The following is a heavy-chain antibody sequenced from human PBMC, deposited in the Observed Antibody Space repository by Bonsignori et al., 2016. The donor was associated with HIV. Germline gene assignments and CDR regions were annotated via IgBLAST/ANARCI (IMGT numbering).Heavy chain of an antibody. CDR1: GFTFSSYG. J-gene: IGHJ6*03. CDR2: IRYDGSNK. CDR3: AKAFSGRNYYYYYMDV. V-gene: IGHV3-30*02. Sequence: GGSLRLSCAASGFTFSSYGMHWVRQAPGKGLEWVAFIRYDGSNKYYADSVKGRFTISRDNSKNTLYLQMNSLRAEDTAVYYCAKAFSGRNYYYYYMDVWGKGTTVTVSS. D-gene: IGHD1-26*01.